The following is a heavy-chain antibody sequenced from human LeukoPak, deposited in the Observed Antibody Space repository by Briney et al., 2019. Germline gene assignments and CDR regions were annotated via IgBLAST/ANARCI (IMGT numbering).Heavy chain of an antibody. J-gene: IGHJ4*02. CDR1: GYSFTSYW. CDR3: ARQSYGPGSYYAYFDY. CDR2: IYPGDSDT. D-gene: IGHD3-10*01. Sequence: GESLKISCKGSGYSFTSYWIGWVRQMPGKGLEWMGLIYPGDSDTRYSPSFQGQVTISADKSISTAYLQWSSLKASDTAMYCCARQSYGPGSYYAYFDYWGQGTLVTVSS. V-gene: IGHV5-51*01.